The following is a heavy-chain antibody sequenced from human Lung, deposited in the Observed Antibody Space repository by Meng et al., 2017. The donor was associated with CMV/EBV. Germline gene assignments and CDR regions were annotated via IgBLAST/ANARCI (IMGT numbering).Heavy chain of an antibody. V-gene: IGHV3-53*01. CDR1: TVSSNY. CDR3: ARGKYDFWSGYYPAPWFDP. Sequence: TVSSNYMSWVRQAPGKGLEWVSVIYSGGSTYYADSVKSRFTISRDNSKNTLYLQMNSLRAEDTAVYYCARGKYDFWSGYYPAPWFDPWGQGTLVTVSS. J-gene: IGHJ5*02. D-gene: IGHD3-3*01. CDR2: IYSGGST.